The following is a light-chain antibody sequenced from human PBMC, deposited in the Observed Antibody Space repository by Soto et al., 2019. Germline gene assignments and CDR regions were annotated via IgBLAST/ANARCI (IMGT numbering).Light chain of an antibody. CDR1: SSDVGGYNY. Sequence: QSALTQPRSVSGSPGQSITISCTGTSSDVGGYNYVSWYQQHPGKAPKLIMYDVTKRPSGVPDRFSGSKSGNKASLTISGLQADDEADYYCCSYAGSYTHVFGTGTKVTVL. CDR3: CSYAGSYTHV. J-gene: IGLJ1*01. CDR2: DVT. V-gene: IGLV2-11*01.